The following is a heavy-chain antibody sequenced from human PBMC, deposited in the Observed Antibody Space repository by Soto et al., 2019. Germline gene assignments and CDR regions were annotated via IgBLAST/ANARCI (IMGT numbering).Heavy chain of an antibody. CDR3: ALGSGSYYYYYMDV. D-gene: IGHD3-10*01. CDR1: GGSFIGYY. J-gene: IGHJ6*03. Sequence: SETLSLTCAVYGGSFIGYYWSWIRQPPGKGLEWIGEINHSGSTNYNPSLKSRVTISVDTSKNQFSLKLSSVTAADTAVYYCALGSGSYYYYYMDVWGKGTTVTVS. CDR2: INHSGST. V-gene: IGHV4-34*01.